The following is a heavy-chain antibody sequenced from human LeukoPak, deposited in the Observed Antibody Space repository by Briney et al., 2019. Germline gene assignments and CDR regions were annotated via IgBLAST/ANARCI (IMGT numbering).Heavy chain of an antibody. CDR1: GFTFSSYA. Sequence: PGGSLRLSCAASGFTFSSYAMHWVRQAPGKGLEWVAVIPYDGSNKYYADSVKGRFTISRDIAKNTLYLQMNSLRAEDTGVYYCAKDHYWSIDYWGRGTLVTVSS. D-gene: IGHD3-3*01. CDR2: IPYDGSNK. V-gene: IGHV3-30*04. CDR3: AKDHYWSIDY. J-gene: IGHJ4*02.